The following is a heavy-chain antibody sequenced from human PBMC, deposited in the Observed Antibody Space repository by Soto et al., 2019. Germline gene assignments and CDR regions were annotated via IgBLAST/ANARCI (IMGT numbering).Heavy chain of an antibody. Sequence: QVQLVQSGAEVKKPGSSVKVSCKASGGTFSSYTISWVRQAPGQGLEWMGRIIPILGIANYAQKFQGRVTITADKSTSAAYMELSSLRSEDTAVYYCARDPSWGTTVTTSLGYWGQGTLVTVSS. CDR2: IIPILGIA. V-gene: IGHV1-69*08. D-gene: IGHD4-17*01. CDR3: ARDPSWGTTVTTSLGY. CDR1: GGTFSSYT. J-gene: IGHJ4*02.